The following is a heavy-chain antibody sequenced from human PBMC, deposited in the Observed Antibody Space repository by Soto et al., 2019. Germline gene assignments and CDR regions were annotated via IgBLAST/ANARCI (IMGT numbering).Heavy chain of an antibody. CDR3: ARGFHYYDSSGYDKWDAFDI. Sequence: EVQLVESGGGLVKPGGSLRLSFAASGFTFSSYSMNWVRQAPGKGLEWVSSISSSSSYIFYADSVKGRFTISRDNAQNALYLQMKSLRAEDTAVSYCARGFHYYDSSGYDKWDAFDIWGQGTMVTVSS. D-gene: IGHD3-22*01. V-gene: IGHV3-21*01. J-gene: IGHJ3*02. CDR2: ISSSSSYI. CDR1: GFTFSSYS.